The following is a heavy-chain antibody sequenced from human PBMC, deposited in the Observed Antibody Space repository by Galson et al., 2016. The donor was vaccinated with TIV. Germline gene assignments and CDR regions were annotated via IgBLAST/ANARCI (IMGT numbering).Heavy chain of an antibody. V-gene: IGHV3-21*06. J-gene: IGHJ4*02. Sequence: SLRLSWAASGFTFGPFNVGWVRQVPGKGLVWVSSIGSRSSDKFYGDPVKGRFTISRDNTKNSLFLQMNSLRVDDTAVYYCASGMCGSGWGYFDSWGQGTPVTVSS. CDR2: IGSRSSDK. CDR3: ASGMCGSGWGYFDS. CDR1: GFTFGPFN. D-gene: IGHD6-25*01.